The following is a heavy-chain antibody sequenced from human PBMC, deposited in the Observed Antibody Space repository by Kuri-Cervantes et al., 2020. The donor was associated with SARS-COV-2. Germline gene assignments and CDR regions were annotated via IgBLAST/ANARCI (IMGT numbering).Heavy chain of an antibody. V-gene: IGHV4-34*01. CDR3: ARDLVTIFGVGEQDIDI. CDR1: GGSFSGYY. CDR2: INHSGST. Sequence: SETLSLTCAVYGGSFSGYYWSWIRQPPGKGLEWIGEINHSGSTNYNPSLKSRVTISVDTSKNQFSLKLSSVTAADTAVYYCARDLVTIFGVGEQDIDIWGQGKMVT. J-gene: IGHJ3*02. D-gene: IGHD3-3*01.